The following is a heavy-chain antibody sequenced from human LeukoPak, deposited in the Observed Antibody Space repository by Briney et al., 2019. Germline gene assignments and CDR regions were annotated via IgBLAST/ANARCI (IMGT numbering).Heavy chain of an antibody. D-gene: IGHD6-19*01. Sequence: AGGSLRLSCAASGFTFSSYAMSWVRQAPGKGLEWVSAISGSGGSTYYADSVKGRFPISRENYKNTLYLQMNSLRAEDTAVYYCAKVKGGGSGWYGGGYYFDYWGQGTLVTVSS. J-gene: IGHJ4*02. V-gene: IGHV3-23*01. CDR1: GFTFSSYA. CDR2: ISGSGGST. CDR3: AKVKGGGSGWYGGGYYFDY.